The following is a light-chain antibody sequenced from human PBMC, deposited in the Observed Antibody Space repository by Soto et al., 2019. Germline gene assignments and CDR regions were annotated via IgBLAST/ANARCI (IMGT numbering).Light chain of an antibody. CDR3: QQRSDWLPIT. Sequence: ESLVGQAPATLSLSPGERATLSCRASQSVSGSLAWYQQKPGQAPRLLIYDVSYRATGIPVRFSGSGSGTDFTLTISSLEPEDFAVYYCQQRSDWLPITFGQGTRLEI. J-gene: IGKJ5*01. CDR1: QSVSGS. V-gene: IGKV3-11*01. CDR2: DVS.